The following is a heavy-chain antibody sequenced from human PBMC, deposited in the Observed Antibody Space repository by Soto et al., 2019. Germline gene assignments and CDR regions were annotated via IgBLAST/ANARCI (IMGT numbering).Heavy chain of an antibody. D-gene: IGHD6-6*01. CDR1: GGSISSYY. J-gene: IGHJ6*03. V-gene: IGHV4-59*08. CDR2: IYYSGST. Sequence: SETLSLTCTVSGGSISSYYWSWIRQPPGKGLEWIGYIYYSGSTNYNPSLKSRVTISVDTSKNQFSLKLSSVTAADTAVYYCARHLFSWVSSSQGDYYYYMDDWGKGTTVTGSS. CDR3: ARHLFSWVSSSQGDYYYYMDD.